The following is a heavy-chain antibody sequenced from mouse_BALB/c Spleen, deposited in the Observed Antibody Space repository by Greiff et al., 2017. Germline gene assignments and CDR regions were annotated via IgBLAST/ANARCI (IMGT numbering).Heavy chain of an antibody. V-gene: IGHV3-2*02. CDR3: ARSVLRLLAWFAY. J-gene: IGHJ3*01. CDR1: GYSITSDYA. D-gene: IGHD1-2*01. Sequence: EVQRVESGPGLVKPSQSLSLTCTVTGYSITSDYAWNWIRQFPGNKLEWMGYISYSGSTSYNPSLKSRISITRDTSKNQFFLQLNSVTTEDTATYYCARSVLRLLAWFAYWGQGTLVTVSA. CDR2: ISYSGST.